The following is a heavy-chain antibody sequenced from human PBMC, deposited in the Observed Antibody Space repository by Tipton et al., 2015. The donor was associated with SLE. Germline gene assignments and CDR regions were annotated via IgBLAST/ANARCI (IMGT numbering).Heavy chain of an antibody. CDR1: GGSISSSSYY. CDR3: ARARGGYYYDRSGYTWAWDY. Sequence: TLSLTCTVSGGSISSSSYYWGWIRQPPGKGLEWIGHIYTSGSTNYNPSLKSRVPISVDTSKNQFSRKLSSVTAADAAVYYCARARGGYYYDRSGYTWAWDYWGQGTLVTVS. V-gene: IGHV4-61*09. D-gene: IGHD3-22*01. CDR2: IYTSGST. J-gene: IGHJ4*02.